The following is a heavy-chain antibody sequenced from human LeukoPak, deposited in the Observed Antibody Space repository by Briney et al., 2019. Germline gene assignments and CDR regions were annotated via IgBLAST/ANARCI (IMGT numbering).Heavy chain of an antibody. CDR2: ISTSSITI. J-gene: IGHJ5*02. CDR3: ARGGSYYWPIDL. CDR1: GFTFSSYS. V-gene: IGHV3-48*01. Sequence: PGGSLRLSCAASGFTFSSYSMNWVRQAPGKGLEWVSYISTSSITIKYADAVKGRFTISRDNDKNSVYLQMNSLRADDTAVYYCARGGSYYWPIDLWGQGTLVTVSS. D-gene: IGHD1-26*01.